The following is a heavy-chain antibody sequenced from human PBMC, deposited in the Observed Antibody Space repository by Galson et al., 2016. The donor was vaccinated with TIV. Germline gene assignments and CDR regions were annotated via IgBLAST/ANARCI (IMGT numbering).Heavy chain of an antibody. CDR2: ISWNSGST. CDR1: GFTFDDYA. CDR3: AKGQLRAARRFYYMDV. Sequence: SLRLSCAASGFTFDDYAMHWVRQVPGRGLEWVSVISWNSGSTVYADSVKGRFIIYRDNAKNSLYLQMNSLRAEDTALYYCAKGQLRAARRFYYMDVWGKGTTVTVSS. J-gene: IGHJ6*03. D-gene: IGHD1-1*01. V-gene: IGHV3-9*01.